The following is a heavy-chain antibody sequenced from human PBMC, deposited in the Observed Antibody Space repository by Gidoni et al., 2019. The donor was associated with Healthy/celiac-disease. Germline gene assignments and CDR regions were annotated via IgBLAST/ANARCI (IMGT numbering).Heavy chain of an antibody. CDR2: IGGSGGST. CDR3: TSHLRSYDSGAFDI. CDR1: GFTFSSYA. V-gene: IGHV3-23*01. Sequence: EVQLLESGGGLVQPGGSLRLSCAASGFTFSSYAMRWVRQAPGKGLEWVSAIGGSGGSTYYADSVKGRFTISRDNSKNTLYLQMNSLRAEDTAVYYCTSHLRSYDSGAFDIWGQGAMVTVSS. D-gene: IGHD3-3*01. J-gene: IGHJ3*02.